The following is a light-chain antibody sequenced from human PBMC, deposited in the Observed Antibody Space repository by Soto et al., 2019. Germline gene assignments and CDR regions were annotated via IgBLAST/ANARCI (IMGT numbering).Light chain of an antibody. CDR1: QSVSSSY. CDR2: GAS. J-gene: IGKJ5*01. V-gene: IGKV3D-20*02. Sequence: EIVLTQSPGTLSLSPGERATLSCRASQSVSSSYLAWYQQKPGQAPRLLIYGASSRATGIPDRFSGSGSGTDFTLTISSLEPEDFGIFYCLQRADWPKITFGQGTRLENK. CDR3: LQRADWPKIT.